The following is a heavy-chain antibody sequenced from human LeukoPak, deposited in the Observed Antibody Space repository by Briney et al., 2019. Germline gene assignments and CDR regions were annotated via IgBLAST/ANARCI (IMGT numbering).Heavy chain of an antibody. V-gene: IGHV4-59*01. Sequence: SEALSLTCTVSGGSISSYYWSWIRQPPGKGLEWIGYIYYSGSTNYNPSLKSRVTISVDTSKNQFSLKLSSVTAADTAVYYCAEIRGYSGHDWFDPWGQGTLVTVSS. D-gene: IGHD5-12*01. J-gene: IGHJ5*02. CDR3: AEIRGYSGHDWFDP. CDR1: GGSISSYY. CDR2: IYYSGST.